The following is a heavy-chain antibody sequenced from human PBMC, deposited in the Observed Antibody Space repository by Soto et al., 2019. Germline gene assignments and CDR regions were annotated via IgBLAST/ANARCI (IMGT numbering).Heavy chain of an antibody. D-gene: IGHD1-26*01. V-gene: IGHV3-30*03. J-gene: IGHJ4*02. CDR3: ARARVRIVAANSFYX. CDR1: GFTFSNYG. Sequence: GGSLRHSGVSSGFTFSNYGMHWVRQPPGKVLDWVALICDDGDKRYYSDSVRGRLIISIDNSKDTLYLQMNSVGPDDTAVYFCARARVRIVAANSFYXWGQGTQVTVSX. CDR2: ICDDGDKR.